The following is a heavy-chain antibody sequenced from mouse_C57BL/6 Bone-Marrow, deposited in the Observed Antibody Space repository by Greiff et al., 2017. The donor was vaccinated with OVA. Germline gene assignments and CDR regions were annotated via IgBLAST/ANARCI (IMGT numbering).Heavy chain of an antibody. V-gene: IGHV1-82*01. CDR3: ERAKRNRRYFDY. D-gene: IGHD2-14*01. CDR1: GYAFSSSW. CDR2: IYPGDGDT. Sequence: QVQLQQSGPELVKPGASVKISCKASGYAFSSSWMNWVKQRPGKGLEWIGRIYPGDGDTNYNGKFKGKATLTADKSSSTAYMQLSSLTSEDSAVYFCERAKRNRRYFDYWGQGTTLTVSS. J-gene: IGHJ2*01.